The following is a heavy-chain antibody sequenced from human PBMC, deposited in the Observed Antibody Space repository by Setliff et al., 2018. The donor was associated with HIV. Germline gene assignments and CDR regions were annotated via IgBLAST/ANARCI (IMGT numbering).Heavy chain of an antibody. V-gene: IGHV4-61*02. Sequence: SETLSLTCTVSGGSVSSGSYFWSWIRQPAGKGLEWIGRIYTSGSTNYNPSLKSRVTMSVDTSKNQFSLKLSSVTAADTAVYYCARDGFWSGYIDYWGQGTLVTVSS. D-gene: IGHD3-3*01. CDR3: ARDGFWSGYIDY. CDR1: GGSVSSGSYF. J-gene: IGHJ4*02. CDR2: IYTSGST.